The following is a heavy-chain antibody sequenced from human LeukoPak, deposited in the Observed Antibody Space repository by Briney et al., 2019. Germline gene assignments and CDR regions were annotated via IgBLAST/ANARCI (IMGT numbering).Heavy chain of an antibody. J-gene: IGHJ4*02. V-gene: IGHV3-48*04. CDR3: ARAGVDTSGYYYQGSDY. D-gene: IGHD3-3*01. CDR2: ITSNGYSV. CDR1: GFTSGFSFSNYG. Sequence: GGSLRLSCAASGFTSGFSFSNYGMHWIRQAPGKGLEWVSYITSNGYSVYYAASVKGRFTISRDNAKNSLYLQVNSLTAEDTAVYYCARAGVDTSGYYYQGSDYWGQGTLVTVSS.